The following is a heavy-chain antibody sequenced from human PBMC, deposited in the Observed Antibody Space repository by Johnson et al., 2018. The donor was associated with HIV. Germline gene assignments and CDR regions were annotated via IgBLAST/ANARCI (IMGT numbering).Heavy chain of an antibody. CDR1: GFTFSSYA. V-gene: IGHV3-23*04. CDR3: ARGITMIAVVKGDAFDM. Sequence: VQLVESGGGVVQPGRSLRLSCAASGFTFSSYALTWVRQAPGRGLEWVSTISGSGGSTYYAASVKGRFTISRDNSKNTLYLQMNSLRTEDTAVYYCARGITMIAVVKGDAFDMWGQGTMVTVSS. CDR2: ISGSGGST. J-gene: IGHJ3*02. D-gene: IGHD3-22*01.